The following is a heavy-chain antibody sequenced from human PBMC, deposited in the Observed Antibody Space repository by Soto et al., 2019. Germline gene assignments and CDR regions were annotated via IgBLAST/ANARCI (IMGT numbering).Heavy chain of an antibody. CDR3: AGVPAAIPYYYGMDV. CDR1: GYTFTGYY. CDR2: INPNSGGT. V-gene: IGHV1-2*02. D-gene: IGHD2-2*02. J-gene: IGHJ6*02. Sequence: ASVKVSCKASGYTFTGYYMHWVRQAPGQGLEWMGWINPNSGGTNYAQKFQGRVTMTRDTSISTAYMELSRLRSDDTAVYYCAGVPAAIPYYYGMDVWGQGPTVTVSS.